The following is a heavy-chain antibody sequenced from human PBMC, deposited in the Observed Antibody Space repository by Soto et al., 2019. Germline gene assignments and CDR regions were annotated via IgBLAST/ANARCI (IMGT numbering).Heavy chain of an antibody. CDR2: FDPEDGET. J-gene: IGHJ6*03. CDR1: GYTLTELS. Sequence: ASVKVSCKVSGYTLTELSMHWVRQAPGKGLEWMGGFDPEDGETIYAQKFQGRVTMTKNTSTSTAYMELSSLRSEDTAVYYCARGQGPGYYYYMDVWGKGTTVTVSS. V-gene: IGHV1-24*01. CDR3: ARGQGPGYYYYMDV.